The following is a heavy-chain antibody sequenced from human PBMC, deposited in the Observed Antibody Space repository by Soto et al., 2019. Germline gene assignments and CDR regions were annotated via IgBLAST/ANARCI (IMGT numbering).Heavy chain of an antibody. CDR2: IIPIFGTA. J-gene: IGHJ6*04. Sequence: QVQLVQSGAEVKKPGSSVKVSCKASGGTFSSYAISWVRQAPGQGLEWMGGIIPIFGTANYAQKFQGRVTITADESTSTAYMELSSLRSEDTAVYYCARSYYDSSGYYYSTYYYYYGMDVWGKGTTVPVSS. CDR3: ARSYYDSSGYYYSTYYYYYGMDV. V-gene: IGHV1-69*01. CDR1: GGTFSSYA. D-gene: IGHD3-22*01.